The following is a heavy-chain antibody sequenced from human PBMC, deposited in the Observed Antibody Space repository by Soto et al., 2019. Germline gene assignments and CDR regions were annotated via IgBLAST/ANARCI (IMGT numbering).Heavy chain of an antibody. CDR3: AKDAVPGDGLWLVAD. CDR1: GFTFSNAW. Sequence: EVQLVESGGGLVKPGGSLRLSCAASGFTFSNAWMSWVRQAPGKGLEWVGRIKSKTDGGTTDYAAPVKGRFTISRDDSKNTLYLQMNSLKTEDTAVYYCAKDAVPGDGLWLVADWGQGTLVTVS. J-gene: IGHJ4*02. CDR2: IKSKTDGGTT. D-gene: IGHD2-21*02. V-gene: IGHV3-15*01.